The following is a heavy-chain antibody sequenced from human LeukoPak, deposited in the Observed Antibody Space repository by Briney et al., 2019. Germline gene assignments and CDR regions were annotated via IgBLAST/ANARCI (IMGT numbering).Heavy chain of an antibody. CDR1: GYTFTNYW. V-gene: IGHV5-51*01. CDR3: ARRVDSGFSFDF. D-gene: IGHD3-22*01. J-gene: IGHJ4*02. CDR2: IYAGDSDT. Sequence: GESLKISCKGSGYTFTNYWVAWVRQMPGKGLEWMGIIYAGDSDTRYSPSFQGQVTISADRSISTAYLQWSSLKASDTAMYYCARRVDSGFSFDFWGQGTLVTVSS.